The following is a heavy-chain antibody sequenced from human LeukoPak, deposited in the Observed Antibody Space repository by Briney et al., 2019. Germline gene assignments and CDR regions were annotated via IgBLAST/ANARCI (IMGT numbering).Heavy chain of an antibody. V-gene: IGHV3-48*04. CDR1: GFSFSSYS. CDR3: AELGITMIGGV. J-gene: IGHJ6*04. Sequence: GGSLRLSCAASGFSFSSYSMKWVRQAPGKGLEWVSYISSSGSTIYYADSVKGRFTISRDNAKNSLYLQTNSLRAEDTAVYYCAELGITMIGGVWGKGTTVTISS. CDR2: ISSSGSTI. D-gene: IGHD3-10*02.